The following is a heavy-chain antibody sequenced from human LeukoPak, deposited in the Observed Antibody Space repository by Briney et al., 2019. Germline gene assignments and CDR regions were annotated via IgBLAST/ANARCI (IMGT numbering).Heavy chain of an antibody. D-gene: IGHD1-26*01. CDR3: ARAGWDLYVDY. Sequence: SETLSLTCTVSGVSLSSYYWSWIRPPPGKGLEWIGYIYYSGSTNYNPSLKSRVTISVDTSKNQFSLKLSSVTAADTAVYYCARAGWDLYVDYWGQGTLVTVSS. V-gene: IGHV4-59*01. J-gene: IGHJ4*02. CDR2: IYYSGST. CDR1: GVSLSSYY.